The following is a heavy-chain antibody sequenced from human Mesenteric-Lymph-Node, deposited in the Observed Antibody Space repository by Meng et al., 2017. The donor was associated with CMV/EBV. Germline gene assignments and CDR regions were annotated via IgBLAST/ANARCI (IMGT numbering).Heavy chain of an antibody. J-gene: IGHJ4*02. CDR3: ARGHYYDSSGYSGGWRY. CDR1: GYTFTGHY. V-gene: IGHV1-2*02. CDR2: INSNTGDT. D-gene: IGHD3-22*01. Sequence: ASVKVSCKASGYTFTGHYIHWVRQAPGQGLEWMGWINSNTGDTKSAQKFQGRLTMTRDTSISIVYMELSSLRSDDSAVYYCARGHYYDSSGYSGGWRYWGQGTLVTVSS.